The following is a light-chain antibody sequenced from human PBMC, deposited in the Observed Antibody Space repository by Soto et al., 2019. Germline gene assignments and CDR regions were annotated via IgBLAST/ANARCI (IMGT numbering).Light chain of an antibody. V-gene: IGKV3-20*01. CDR2: AAA. Sequence: EIVLTQSPGTLSVTPGERVTLSCRASQTISSSTLAWFRQRPGQAPRLIIYAAATRATGIPDRFIGSGSGTDFTLTISRLEPEDFAVFYCHQYGTSPYTFGQGTRLEIK. CDR3: HQYGTSPYT. J-gene: IGKJ2*01. CDR1: QTISSST.